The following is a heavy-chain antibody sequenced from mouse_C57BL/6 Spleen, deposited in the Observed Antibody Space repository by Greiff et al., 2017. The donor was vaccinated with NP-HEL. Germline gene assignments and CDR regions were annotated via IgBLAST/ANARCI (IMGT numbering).Heavy chain of an antibody. CDR3: ARDLLLRYAMDY. CDR1: GYTFTDYY. D-gene: IGHD1-1*01. V-gene: IGHV1-26*01. J-gene: IGHJ4*01. CDR2: INPNNGGT. Sequence: EVQLQQSGPELVKPGASVKISCKASGYTFTDYYMNWVKQSHGKSLEWIGDINPNNGGTSYNQKFKGKATLTVDKSSSTAYMELRSLTSEDSAVYYCARDLLLRYAMDYWGQGTSVTVSS.